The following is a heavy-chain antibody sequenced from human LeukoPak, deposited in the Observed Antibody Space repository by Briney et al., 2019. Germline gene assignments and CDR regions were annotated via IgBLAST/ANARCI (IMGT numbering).Heavy chain of an antibody. Sequence: GGSLRLSCVASGFTLSSYWMHWARHAPGKGLVWGSPIHVDGTATKSAGAVKGRVTISRDNGKNTLYLQVDRLRVEDTAVYFCARENSRLLDYWGHGTLATVSS. J-gene: IGHJ4*01. D-gene: IGHD4-23*01. CDR1: GFTLSSYW. CDR3: ARENSRLLDY. CDR2: IHVDGTAT. V-gene: IGHV3-74*01.